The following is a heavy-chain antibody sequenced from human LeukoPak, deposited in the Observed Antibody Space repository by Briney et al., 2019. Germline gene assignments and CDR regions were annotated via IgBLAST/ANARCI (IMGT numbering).Heavy chain of an antibody. CDR2: IHYSGST. CDR3: ARDGPIK. V-gene: IGHV4-39*07. D-gene: IGHD5-24*01. J-gene: IGHJ4*02. CDR1: GGSISSLIYY. Sequence: SETLSLTCTVSGGSISSLIYYWGCIRRPPGKGLECIGSIHYSGSTYYSPSLKSRVTISVDTSRNQFSLKLASVTAADTAVYYCARDGPIKWGQGTLVTVSS.